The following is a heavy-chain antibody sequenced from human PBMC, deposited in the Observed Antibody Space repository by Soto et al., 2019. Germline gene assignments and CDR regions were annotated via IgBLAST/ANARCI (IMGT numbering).Heavy chain of an antibody. D-gene: IGHD6-13*01. CDR3: ARDTGRASADL. CDR2: ISHTDRLT. J-gene: IGHJ5*02. Sequence: PGGSLRLSCVGSGFTFSYYVMNWVRQAPGKGLERVAFISHTDRLTHYPDSVKGRFTISRDNAQNSLYLEMTSLRVEDTGVYYCARDTGRASADLWGQGTLVTVSS. CDR1: GFTFSYYV. V-gene: IGHV3-48*03.